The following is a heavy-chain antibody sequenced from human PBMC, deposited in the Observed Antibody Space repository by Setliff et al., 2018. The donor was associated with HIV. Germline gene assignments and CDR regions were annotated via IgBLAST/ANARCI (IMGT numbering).Heavy chain of an antibody. J-gene: IGHJ4*02. V-gene: IGHV2-5*02. CDR3: AHRGGYGAGSVYFFDV. Sequence: GPTLVNPTQTLPLTCSFSGFSLTTPGVAVGWIRQPPGKALEWLALIYWDDAKRFSPSLKSRLTITKAASKNQVVLTMTNVDPVDTATYYCAHRGGYGAGSVYFFDVWGQGSLVTVSS. CDR1: GFSLTTPGVA. D-gene: IGHD3-10*01. CDR2: IYWDDAK.